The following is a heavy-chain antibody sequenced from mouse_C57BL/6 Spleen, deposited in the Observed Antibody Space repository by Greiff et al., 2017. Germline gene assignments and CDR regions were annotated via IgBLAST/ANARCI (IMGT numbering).Heavy chain of an antibody. D-gene: IGHD2-4*01. Sequence: VQLQQPGAELVMPGASVKLSCKASGYTFTSYWMHWVKQRPGQGLEWIGEIDPSDSYTNYNQKFKGKSTLTVDKSSSTAYMQLSSLTSEDSAVYYCARSKGYDYDRGYAMDYWGQGTSVTVSS. CDR2: IDPSDSYT. CDR1: GYTFTSYW. CDR3: ARSKGYDYDRGYAMDY. J-gene: IGHJ4*01. V-gene: IGHV1-69*01.